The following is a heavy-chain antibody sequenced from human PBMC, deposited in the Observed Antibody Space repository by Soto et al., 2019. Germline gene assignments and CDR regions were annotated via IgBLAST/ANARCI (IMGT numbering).Heavy chain of an antibody. D-gene: IGHD3-9*01. CDR3: ARAYYDILTDLDY. CDR1: GYTFTGYY. J-gene: IGHJ4*02. CDR2: INPNSGGT. V-gene: IGHV1-2*02. Sequence: VKVSCKASGYTFTGYYMHWVRQAPGQGLEWMGWINPNSGGTNYAQKFQGRVTMTRDTSISTAYMELSRLRSDDTAVYYCARAYYDILTDLDYWGQGTLVTVSS.